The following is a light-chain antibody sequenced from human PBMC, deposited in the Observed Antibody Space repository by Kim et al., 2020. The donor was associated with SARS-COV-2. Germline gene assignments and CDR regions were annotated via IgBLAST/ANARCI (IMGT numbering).Light chain of an antibody. CDR2: DVS. CDR1: RSIYNW. Sequence: ASVGVRGTITCRPSRSIYNWLAWYQQKPGRVPKLLIYDVSSLESGVPSRFSGSGSGTEFTLPISSLQPDDFATYYCQEYNTYSRTFGQGTKVDIK. CDR3: QEYNTYSRT. J-gene: IGKJ1*01. V-gene: IGKV1-5*01.